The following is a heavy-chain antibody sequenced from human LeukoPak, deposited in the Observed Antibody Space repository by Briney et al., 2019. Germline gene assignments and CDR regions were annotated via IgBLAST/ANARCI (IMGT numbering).Heavy chain of an antibody. D-gene: IGHD3-16*01. CDR1: GFTFDDYA. CDR2: ISWNNGNI. Sequence: GRSLRLSCAASGFTFDDYAMHWVRQGPGKGLEWVSGISWNNGNIDYADSVKGRFTISRDNAKNSLYLQMNSLRAEDTALYYRTKDLRSRSFYYYGMDVWGQGTTVIVSS. J-gene: IGHJ6*02. CDR3: TKDLRSRSFYYYGMDV. V-gene: IGHV3-9*01.